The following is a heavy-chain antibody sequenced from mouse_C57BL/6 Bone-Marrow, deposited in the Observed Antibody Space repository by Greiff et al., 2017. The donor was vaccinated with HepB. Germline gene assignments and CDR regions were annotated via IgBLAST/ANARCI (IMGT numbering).Heavy chain of an antibody. CDR3: TRGYDYGYAMYY. CDR1: GYTFTDYE. V-gene: IGHV1-15*01. J-gene: IGHJ4*01. Sequence: VQLQQSGAELVRPGASVTLSCKASGYTFTDYEMHWVKQTPVHGLEWIGAIDPETGGTAYNQKFKGKAILTAYKSSSTAYMELRSLTSEDSAVYYCTRGYDYGYAMYYWGQGTSVTVSS. CDR2: IDPETGGT. D-gene: IGHD2-4*01.